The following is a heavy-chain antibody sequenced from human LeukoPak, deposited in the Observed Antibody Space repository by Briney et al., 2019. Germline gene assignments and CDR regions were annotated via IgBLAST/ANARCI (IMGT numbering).Heavy chain of an antibody. Sequence: PGGSLRLSCEGSGFTFDRYGMSWVRQAPGRGLEWVSSIRGSGGATWYADSVKGRFTISRDNSKNKVFLQMNSLRAEDTAVYYCAKGMGDTLGDFDYWGQGTLVTVSS. CDR3: AKGMGDTLGDFDY. D-gene: IGHD1-26*01. V-gene: IGHV3-23*01. CDR2: IRGSGGAT. CDR1: GFTFDRYG. J-gene: IGHJ4*02.